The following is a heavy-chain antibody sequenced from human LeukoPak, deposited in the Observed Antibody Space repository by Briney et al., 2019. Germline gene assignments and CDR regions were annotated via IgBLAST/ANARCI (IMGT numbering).Heavy chain of an antibody. Sequence: SETLSLTCTVSGGSISSYYWGWIRQPPGKGLEWIGYIYYSGSTNYNPSLKSRVTISVDTSKNQFSLKLSSVTAADTAVYYCARSNPYYYDSSGYPYYFDYWGQGTLVTVSS. CDR1: GGSISSYY. CDR2: IYYSGST. CDR3: ARSNPYYYDSSGYPYYFDY. D-gene: IGHD3-22*01. J-gene: IGHJ4*02. V-gene: IGHV4-59*01.